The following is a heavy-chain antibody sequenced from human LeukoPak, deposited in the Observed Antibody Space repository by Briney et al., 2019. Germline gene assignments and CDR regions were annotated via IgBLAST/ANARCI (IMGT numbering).Heavy chain of an antibody. CDR1: GFTFSSHW. CDR3: ARTRGNAFDI. Sequence: GGSLRLSCAASGFTFSSHWMHWVRQAPGKGLVWVSRIDADGSTTRYADSVKGRFTISRDNAENTLYLQMDSLRAEDTALYYCARTRGNAFDIWGQGTMVTVSS. V-gene: IGHV3-74*01. D-gene: IGHD3-10*01. J-gene: IGHJ3*02. CDR2: IDADGSTT.